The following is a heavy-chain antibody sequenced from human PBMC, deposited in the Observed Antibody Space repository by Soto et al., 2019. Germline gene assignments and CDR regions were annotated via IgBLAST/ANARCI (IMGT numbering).Heavy chain of an antibody. J-gene: IGHJ4*02. CDR3: ARDSGYGIFDY. Sequence: ASVKVSCKASGYTFSNHWVHWVRQAPGQGLEWMGGINAYNGNTNYAQKLQSRVTMTRDTSTSTAYMELRSLRSDDTAVYYCARDSGYGIFDYWGQGTLVTVSS. D-gene: IGHD5-12*01. CDR2: INAYNGNT. V-gene: IGHV1-18*04. CDR1: GYTFSNHW.